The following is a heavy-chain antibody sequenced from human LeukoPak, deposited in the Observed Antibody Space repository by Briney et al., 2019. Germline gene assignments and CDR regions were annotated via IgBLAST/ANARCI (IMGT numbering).Heavy chain of an antibody. CDR2: INHSGST. CDR1: GGSFSGYY. Sequence: SETLSLTCAVYGGSFSGYYWSWIRQPPGKGLEWIGEINHSGSTNYNPSLKSRVTISVDTSKNQFSLKLSSVTAADTAVYYCARLLRATFDPWGQGTLVTVSS. J-gene: IGHJ5*02. CDR3: ARLLRATFDP. V-gene: IGHV4-34*01.